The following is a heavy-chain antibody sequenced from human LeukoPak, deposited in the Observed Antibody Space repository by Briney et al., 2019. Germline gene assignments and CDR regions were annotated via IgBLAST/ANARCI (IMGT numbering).Heavy chain of an antibody. V-gene: IGHV4-28*01. Sequence: SDTLSLTCAVSGYSISSSNWWGWIRQPPGKGLEWTGYIYYSGSTYYNPSLKSRVTMSVDTSKNQFSLKLSSVTAVDTAVYYCARSASPYSSEYYFDYWGQGTLVTVSS. CDR3: ARSASPYSSEYYFDY. CDR1: GYSISSSNW. D-gene: IGHD6-19*01. J-gene: IGHJ4*02. CDR2: IYYSGST.